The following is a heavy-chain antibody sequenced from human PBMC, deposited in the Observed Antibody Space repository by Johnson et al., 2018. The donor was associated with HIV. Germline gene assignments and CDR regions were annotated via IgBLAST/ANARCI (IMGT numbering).Heavy chain of an antibody. CDR1: GFTVSSNY. D-gene: IGHD1-26*01. J-gene: IGHJ3*02. V-gene: IGHV3-30*03. Sequence: QVQLVESGGGLVQPGGSLRLSCAASGFTVSSNYMSWVRQAPGKGLEWVSVIGYDGSDKYYADSVKGRVTISRDNSKNTLYLQMNSLRAEDTAVYYCARDRELLRADDAFDIWGQGTMVTVSS. CDR2: IGYDGSDK. CDR3: ARDRELLRADDAFDI.